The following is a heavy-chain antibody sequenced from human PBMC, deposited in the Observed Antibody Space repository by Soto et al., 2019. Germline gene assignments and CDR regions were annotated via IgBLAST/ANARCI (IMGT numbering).Heavy chain of an antibody. CDR2: IYHSGST. CDR1: SGSISSSNW. J-gene: IGHJ6*03. V-gene: IGHV4-4*02. D-gene: IGHD6-13*01. Sequence: SETLSLTCAVSSGSISSSNWWSWVRQPPGKGLEWIGEIYHSGSTNYNPSLKSRVTISVDKSKNQFSLKLSSVTAADTAVYYCARDIAAAGTFYYYYYMDVWGKGTTVTVPS. CDR3: ARDIAAAGTFYYYYYMDV.